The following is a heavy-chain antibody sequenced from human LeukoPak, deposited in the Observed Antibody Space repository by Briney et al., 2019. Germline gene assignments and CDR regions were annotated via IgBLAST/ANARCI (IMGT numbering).Heavy chain of an antibody. D-gene: IGHD6-13*01. Sequence: PSQTLSLTCTVSGGSLSSGDYYWSWIRQPPGTGLEWLGYIYYSGSTYYNPSLKSRVTISVDTSKNQFSLKLSSVTAADTAVYYCARDKIAAAGTFDYWGQGTLVTVSS. J-gene: IGHJ4*02. CDR3: ARDKIAAAGTFDY. CDR1: GGSLSSGDYY. V-gene: IGHV4-30-4*01. CDR2: IYYSGST.